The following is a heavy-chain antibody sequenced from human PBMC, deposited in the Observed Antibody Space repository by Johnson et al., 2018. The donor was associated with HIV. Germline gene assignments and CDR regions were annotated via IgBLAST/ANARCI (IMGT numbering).Heavy chain of an antibody. CDR2: ISYDGSNK. CDR1: GFTFSTYA. CDR3: AKDYSSILSAFDI. D-gene: IGHD6-13*01. J-gene: IGHJ3*02. V-gene: IGHV3-30-3*01. Sequence: QVQLVESGGGVVQPGRSLRLSCAASGFTFSTYAMHWVRQAPGKGLEWVALISYDGSNKYYADSVKGRFTISRDNSKNTLYLQMNSLRAEDTAVYYCAKDYSSILSAFDIWGQGTMVTVSS.